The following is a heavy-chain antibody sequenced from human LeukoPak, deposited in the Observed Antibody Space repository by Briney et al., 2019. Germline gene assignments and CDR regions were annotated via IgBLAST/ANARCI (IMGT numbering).Heavy chain of an antibody. V-gene: IGHV3-30*03. Sequence: PGRSLRLSCAASGFTFSSYGMHWVRQAPGKGLEWVAVISYDGTNKYYADSVKGRFTISRDNSKNTLYLQMNSLRAEDTAVYSCARERERFLNFWGQGTLVTVSS. CDR3: ARERERFLNF. J-gene: IGHJ4*02. CDR2: ISYDGTNK. D-gene: IGHD3-3*01. CDR1: GFTFSSYG.